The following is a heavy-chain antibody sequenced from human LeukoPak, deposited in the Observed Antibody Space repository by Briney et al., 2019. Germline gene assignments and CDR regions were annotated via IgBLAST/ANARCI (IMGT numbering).Heavy chain of an antibody. CDR3: AKWGDYDVLTGYYVPDY. Sequence: GGSLRLSCAASGFTFSNYAMSWVRQAPGKGLEWVSVILGSGGSTYYADSVKGRFTVSRDNSKSTLYLQMNSLRAEDTALYYCAKWGDYDVLTGYYVPDYWGQGTLVTVSS. D-gene: IGHD3-9*01. V-gene: IGHV3-23*01. CDR2: ILGSGGST. J-gene: IGHJ4*02. CDR1: GFTFSNYA.